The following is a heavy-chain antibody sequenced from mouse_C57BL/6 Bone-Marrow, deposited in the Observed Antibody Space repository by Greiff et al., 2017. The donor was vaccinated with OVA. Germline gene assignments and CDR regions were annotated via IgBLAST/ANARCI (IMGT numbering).Heavy chain of an antibody. Sequence: VQLQQSGPELVKPGASVKISCKASGYTFTDYYMNWVKQSHGKSLEWIGDINPNNGGTNYNQKFKGKATLTVDKSSSTAYMELRSRTSEDSAVYCCAREGGGGDYWGQGTTLTVYS. CDR3: AREGGGGDY. CDR2: INPNNGGT. V-gene: IGHV1-26*01. CDR1: GYTFTDYY. J-gene: IGHJ2*01. D-gene: IGHD1-1*02.